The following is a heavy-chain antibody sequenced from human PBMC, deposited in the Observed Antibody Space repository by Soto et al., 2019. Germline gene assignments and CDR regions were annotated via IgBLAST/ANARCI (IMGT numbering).Heavy chain of an antibody. CDR1: GYTLTELS. J-gene: IGHJ4*02. CDR2: FDPEDGET. CDR3: ATSIVGATGMSH. D-gene: IGHD1-26*01. Sequence: ASVKVSCKVSGYTLTELSMHWVRQAPGKGLEWMGGFDPEDGETIYAQKFQGRVTMTEDTSTDTAYMELSSPRSEDTAVYYCATSIVGATGMSHWGQGTLVTVSS. V-gene: IGHV1-24*01.